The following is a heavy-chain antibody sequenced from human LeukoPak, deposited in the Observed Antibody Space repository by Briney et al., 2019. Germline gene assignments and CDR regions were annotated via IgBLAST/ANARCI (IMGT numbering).Heavy chain of an antibody. V-gene: IGHV3-23*01. D-gene: IGHD3-10*01. CDR1: GFTFSSYA. CDR2: ISGSGNST. Sequence: GGSLRLSCPASGFTFSSYAMSWVRQAPGKGLEWVSGISGSGNSTYYADSVKGRFTISRDNSKNTLYLQMNSLRAEDTAVYYCATRVELLWFGELFSSFDYWGQGTLVTVSS. J-gene: IGHJ4*02. CDR3: ATRVELLWFGELFSSFDY.